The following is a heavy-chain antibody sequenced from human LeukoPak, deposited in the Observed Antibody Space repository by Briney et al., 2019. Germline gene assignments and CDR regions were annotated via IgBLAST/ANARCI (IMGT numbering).Heavy chain of an antibody. V-gene: IGHV1-18*01. CDR1: GYTYSSYG. Sequence: ASXKVSCKASGYTYSSYGISWVRQAPGQGLEWMGWISAYNGNTNYAQKLQGRVTITTDTSTSTAYMELRSLRSDDTAVYYCARAPLAPNGDYYYYYYMDVWGKGTTVTVSS. J-gene: IGHJ6*03. CDR3: ARAPLAPNGDYYYYYYMDV. CDR2: ISAYNGNT. D-gene: IGHD2-8*01.